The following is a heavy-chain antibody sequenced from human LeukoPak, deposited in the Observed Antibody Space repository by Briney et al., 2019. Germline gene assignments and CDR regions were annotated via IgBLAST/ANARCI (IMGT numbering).Heavy chain of an antibody. D-gene: IGHD2-2*01. J-gene: IGHJ6*02. V-gene: IGHV1-69*01. Sequence: SVKVSCKASGGTFSSYAISWVRQAPGQGLEWMEGIIPIFGTANYAQKFQGRVTITADESTSTAYMELSSLRSEDTAVYYRARYCSSTSCYGPEGAYGMDVWGQGTTVTVSS. CDR3: ARYCSSTSCYGPEGAYGMDV. CDR1: GGTFSSYA. CDR2: IIPIFGTA.